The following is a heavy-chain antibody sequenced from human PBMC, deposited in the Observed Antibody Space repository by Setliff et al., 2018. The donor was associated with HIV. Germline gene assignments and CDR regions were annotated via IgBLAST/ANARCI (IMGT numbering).Heavy chain of an antibody. CDR1: GGTFSSYA. D-gene: IGHD3-16*01. V-gene: IGHV1-69*10. CDR3: ARDRGRGNWLDP. J-gene: IGHJ5*02. Sequence: SVKVSCKASGGTFSSYAISWVRQAPGQGLEWMGGIIPIIGITNQAQKFQGRVTITADKSTNTAYMELSSLRSEDTAVYYCARDRGRGNWLDPWGQGTLVTVSS. CDR2: IIPIIGIT.